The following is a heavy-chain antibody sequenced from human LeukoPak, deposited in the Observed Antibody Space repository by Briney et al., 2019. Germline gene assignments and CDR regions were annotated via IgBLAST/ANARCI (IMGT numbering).Heavy chain of an antibody. CDR2: ISYDGSNK. D-gene: IGHD1-26*01. CDR1: GFTFSSYA. J-gene: IGHJ4*02. CDR3: AKDRGGATSGSFDY. Sequence: PGGSLRLSCAAFGFTFSSYAMHWVRQAPGKGLEWVAVISYDGSNKYYADSVKGRFTISRDNSKNTLYLQMNSLRAEDTAVYYCAKDRGGATSGSFDYWGQGTLVTVSS. V-gene: IGHV3-30*04.